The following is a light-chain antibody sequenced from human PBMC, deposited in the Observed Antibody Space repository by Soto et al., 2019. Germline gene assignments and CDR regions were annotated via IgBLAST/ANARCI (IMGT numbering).Light chain of an antibody. Sequence: QSVLTQPPSASGTPGQRVTISCSGSGSNIGSHTVSWYQQLPGTAPNLLIYSNDHRPSSVPDRFSGSKSGTSASLAISGLQSEDEADYYCSFYTITGVFGGGTKLTVL. CDR3: SFYTITGV. CDR1: GSNIGSHT. CDR2: SND. V-gene: IGLV1-44*01. J-gene: IGLJ3*02.